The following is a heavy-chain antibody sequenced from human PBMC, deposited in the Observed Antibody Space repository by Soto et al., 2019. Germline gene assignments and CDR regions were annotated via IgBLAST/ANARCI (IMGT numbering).Heavy chain of an antibody. Sequence: GGSLRLSCEASGFTFSSYAMSWVRQAPGKGLEWVSGISGSGGSTYYADSVKGRFTISGDNSKNTLHLQMNSLRAEDTAVYYCAKRTPEDYFDYWGQGTLVTVYS. J-gene: IGHJ4*02. CDR1: GFTFSSYA. CDR2: ISGSGGST. CDR3: AKRTPEDYFDY. V-gene: IGHV3-23*01.